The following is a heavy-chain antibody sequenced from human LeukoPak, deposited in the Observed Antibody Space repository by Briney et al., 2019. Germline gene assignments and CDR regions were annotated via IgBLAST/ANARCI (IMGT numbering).Heavy chain of an antibody. D-gene: IGHD3-22*01. CDR1: GFTFSSYW. Sequence: GGSLRLSCAASGFTFSSYWMHWVRQAPGKGLVWVSRINSDGSSTSYADSVKGRFTISRDNAKNTLYLQMNSLRAEDTAVYYCARVPGRQIHYYDSSGHQGYFDYWGQGTLVTVSS. V-gene: IGHV3-74*01. CDR3: ARVPGRQIHYYDSSGHQGYFDY. J-gene: IGHJ4*02. CDR2: INSDGSST.